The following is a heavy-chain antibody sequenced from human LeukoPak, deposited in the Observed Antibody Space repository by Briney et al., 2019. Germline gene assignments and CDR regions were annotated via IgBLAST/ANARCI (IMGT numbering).Heavy chain of an antibody. V-gene: IGHV4-34*01. Sequence: SETLSLTCAVYGGSFSGYYWSWIRQPPGKGLEWMGEINHSGSTNYNPSLKSRVTISVDTSKNQFSLKLSSVTAADTAVYYCARAPLQLWLVYYFDYWGQGTLVTVSS. D-gene: IGHD5-18*01. CDR3: ARAPLQLWLVYYFDY. CDR2: INHSGST. CDR1: GGSFSGYY. J-gene: IGHJ4*02.